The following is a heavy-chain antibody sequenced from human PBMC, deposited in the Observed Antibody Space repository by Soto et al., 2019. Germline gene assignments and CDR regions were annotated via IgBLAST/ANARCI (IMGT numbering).Heavy chain of an antibody. Sequence: QVQLQESGPGLVKPSETLSLTCTVSGASISGFYWSWIRQPPGKGLEWIGYIYYSGSTNYNPSLNSRVTISVDTSKNQFFLKLSSVTAADTAVYYCARGNGYNIYWGQGTLVTVSS. V-gene: IGHV4-59*01. CDR3: ARGNGYNIY. CDR2: IYYSGST. J-gene: IGHJ4*02. CDR1: GASISGFY. D-gene: IGHD5-12*01.